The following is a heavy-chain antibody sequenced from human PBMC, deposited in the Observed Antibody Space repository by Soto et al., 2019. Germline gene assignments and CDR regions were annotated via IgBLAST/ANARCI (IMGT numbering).Heavy chain of an antibody. J-gene: IGHJ4*02. CDR2: IYYSGST. Sequence: SETLSLTCTVSGGSISGYYCSGIRQHPGKGLEWIGYIYYSGSTYYNPSLKSRVTISVDTSKNQFSLKLSSVTAADTAVYYCARSRSFPDYWGQGTLVTVSS. V-gene: IGHV4-59*06. D-gene: IGHD2-21*01. CDR1: GGSISGYY. CDR3: ARSRSFPDY.